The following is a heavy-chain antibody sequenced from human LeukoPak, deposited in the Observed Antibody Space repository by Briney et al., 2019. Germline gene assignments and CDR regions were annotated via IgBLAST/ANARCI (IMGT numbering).Heavy chain of an antibody. J-gene: IGHJ6*03. D-gene: IGHD3-3*01. CDR2: IYTSGST. CDR3: ARDWSYYFYYMDV. CDR1: GGSISSDSYY. V-gene: IGHV4-61*02. Sequence: SETLSLTCTVSGGSISSDSYYWSWIRQPAGEGLEWIGRIYTSGSTSYNPSLKSRVTISLETSKNQFSLKLSSVTAADTAVYYCARDWSYYFYYMDVWGKGTTVTVSS.